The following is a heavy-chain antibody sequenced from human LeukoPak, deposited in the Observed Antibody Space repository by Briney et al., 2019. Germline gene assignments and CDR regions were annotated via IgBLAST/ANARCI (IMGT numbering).Heavy chain of an antibody. Sequence: GGSLRLSCAASGFTFSSYSMNWVRQAPGKGLEWVSSISSSSSYIYYADSVKGRFTISRDNAKNSLYLQMNSLRAEDTAVYYCARDRGYSGYADYWGQGTLVTVSS. CDR2: ISSSSSYI. V-gene: IGHV3-21*01. D-gene: IGHD5-12*01. J-gene: IGHJ4*02. CDR1: GFTFSSYS. CDR3: ARDRGYSGYADY.